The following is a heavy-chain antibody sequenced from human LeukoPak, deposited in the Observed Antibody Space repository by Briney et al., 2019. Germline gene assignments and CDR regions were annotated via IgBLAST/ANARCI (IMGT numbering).Heavy chain of an antibody. Sequence: SETLSLTCAVYGGSFSGYYWGWIRQPPGKGLEWIGEINHSGSTNYNPSLKSRVTISVDTSKNQFSLKLSSVTAADTAVYYCARVARNWNDVGGWFDPWGQGTLVTVSS. D-gene: IGHD1-1*01. J-gene: IGHJ5*02. V-gene: IGHV4-34*01. CDR1: GGSFSGYY. CDR3: ARVARNWNDVGGWFDP. CDR2: INHSGST.